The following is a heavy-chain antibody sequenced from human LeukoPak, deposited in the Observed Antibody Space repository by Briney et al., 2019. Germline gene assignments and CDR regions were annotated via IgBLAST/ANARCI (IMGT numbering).Heavy chain of an antibody. CDR1: GYTFTGYY. V-gene: IGHV1-2*02. J-gene: IGHJ6*03. CDR3: ARDSGSWYGYYYYYMDV. D-gene: IGHD6-13*01. CDR2: ISPNSGGT. Sequence: ASVKVSCKASGYTFTGYYMHWVRQAPGQGLEWMGWISPNSGGTNYAQKFQGRVTMTRDTSISTAYMELSRLRSDDTAVYYCARDSGSWYGYYYYYMDVWGKGTTVTVSS.